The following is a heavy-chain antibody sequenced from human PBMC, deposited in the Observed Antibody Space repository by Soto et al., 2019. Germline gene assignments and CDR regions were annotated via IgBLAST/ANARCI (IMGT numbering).Heavy chain of an antibody. CDR3: AKGGIAAAAPLDY. D-gene: IGHD6-13*01. Sequence: GGSLRLFCAASGFTFSSYGMHWVRQAPGKGLEWVAVISYDGSNKYYADSVKGRFTISRDNSKNTLYLQMNSLRAEDTAVYYCAKGGIAAAAPLDYWGQGTLVTVSS. CDR2: ISYDGSNK. J-gene: IGHJ4*02. CDR1: GFTFSSYG. V-gene: IGHV3-30*18.